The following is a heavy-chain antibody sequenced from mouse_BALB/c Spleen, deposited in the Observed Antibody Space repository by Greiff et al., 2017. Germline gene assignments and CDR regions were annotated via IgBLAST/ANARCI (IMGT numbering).Heavy chain of an antibody. CDR2: INPYNGDT. CDR3: ARGDYYFDY. CDR1: GYSFTGYF. J-gene: IGHJ2*01. V-gene: IGHV1-20*02. Sequence: VQLQQSGPELVKPGASVKISCKASGYSFTGYFMNWVMQSHGKSLEWIGRINPYNGDTFYNQKFKGKATLTVDKSSSTAHMELRSLASEDSAVYYCARGDYYFDYWGQGTTLTVSS.